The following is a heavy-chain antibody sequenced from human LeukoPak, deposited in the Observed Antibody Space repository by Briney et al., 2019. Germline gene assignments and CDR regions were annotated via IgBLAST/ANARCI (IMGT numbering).Heavy chain of an antibody. Sequence: GGSLRLSCSASGFSFSNYTMHWVRQAPGKGLEYVSAISSDGGSTYYADSVKGRFTISRDNSKDTLYLQVSSLRAEDTAVYYCVKDIHYYGSGNYYNGYFDYWGQGTLVTVSS. CDR3: VKDIHYYGSGNYYNGYFDY. V-gene: IGHV3-64D*09. CDR2: ISSDGGST. CDR1: GFSFSNYT. D-gene: IGHD3-10*01. J-gene: IGHJ4*02.